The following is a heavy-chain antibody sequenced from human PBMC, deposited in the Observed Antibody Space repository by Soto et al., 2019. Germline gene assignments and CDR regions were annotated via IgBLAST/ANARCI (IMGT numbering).Heavy chain of an antibody. Sequence: EVQLLESGGGLVQPGGSLRLSCAASGFTFSTYTMAWVRQAPGRGPEWVSGVGQDGAPYYADSVKGRFTISRDNSRSSVYLEMIALRGEDTAVYYCAKDMRPDDVWDFGHWGQGTLVTVSS. V-gene: IGHV3-23*01. J-gene: IGHJ4*02. CDR3: AKDMRPDDVWDFGH. CDR1: GFTFSTYT. CDR2: VGQDGAP. D-gene: IGHD2-2*01.